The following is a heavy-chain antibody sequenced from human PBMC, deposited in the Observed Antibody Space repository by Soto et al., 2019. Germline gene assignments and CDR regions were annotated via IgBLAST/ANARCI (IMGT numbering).Heavy chain of an antibody. J-gene: IGHJ4*02. V-gene: IGHV3-23*01. CDR3: ARDVTVTTSGSDY. Sequence: GGSLRLSCAASGFTFVDYVMRWVRQAPGKGLEWVSSITGSGDSTYYADSVRGRFTTSRDNSRNTLYLQMNSLRAEDTAVYYCARDVTVTTSGSDYWGQGTLVTVSS. CDR2: ITGSGDST. D-gene: IGHD4-4*01. CDR1: GFTFVDYV.